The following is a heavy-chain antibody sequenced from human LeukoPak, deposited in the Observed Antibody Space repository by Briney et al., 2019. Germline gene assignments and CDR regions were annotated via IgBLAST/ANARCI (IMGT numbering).Heavy chain of an antibody. CDR3: ARRIFGVVTVYYFDY. D-gene: IGHD3-3*01. J-gene: IGHJ4*02. Sequence: SETLSLTCAVSGYSISSGYYWGWIRQPPGKGLEWIGSIYHSGSTYYSPSLKSRVTISVDTSKNQFSLKLSSVTAADTAVYYCARRIFGVVTVYYFDYWGQGTLVTVSS. V-gene: IGHV4-38-2*01. CDR1: GYSISSGYY. CDR2: IYHSGST.